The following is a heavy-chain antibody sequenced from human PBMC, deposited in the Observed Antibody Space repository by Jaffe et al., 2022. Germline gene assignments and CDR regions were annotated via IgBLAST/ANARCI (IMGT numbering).Heavy chain of an antibody. D-gene: IGHD6-13*01. CDR2: ISWNSGSI. CDR1: GFTFDDYA. Sequence: EVQLVESGGGLVQPGRSLRLSCAASGFTFDDYAMHWVRQAPGKGLEWVSGISWNSGSIGYADSVKGRFTISRDNAKNSLYLQMNSLRAEDTALYYCAKWGTAKEFDYWGQGTLVTVSS. J-gene: IGHJ4*02. V-gene: IGHV3-9*01. CDR3: AKWGTAKEFDY.